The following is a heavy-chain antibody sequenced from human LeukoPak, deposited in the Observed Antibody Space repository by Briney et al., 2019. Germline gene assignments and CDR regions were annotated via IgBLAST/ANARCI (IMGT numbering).Heavy chain of an antibody. CDR1: GFTFSSYA. D-gene: IGHD3-3*01. J-gene: IGHJ4*02. Sequence: GGSLRLSCAASGFTFSSYAMSWVRQAPGKGLEWVSAISGSGGSTYYAHSVEGRFTISRDNSKNTLYLRMDSLRAEDTAVYYCARDRAWNYFDYWGQGTLVTVSS. CDR3: ARDRAWNYFDY. V-gene: IGHV3-23*01. CDR2: ISGSGGST.